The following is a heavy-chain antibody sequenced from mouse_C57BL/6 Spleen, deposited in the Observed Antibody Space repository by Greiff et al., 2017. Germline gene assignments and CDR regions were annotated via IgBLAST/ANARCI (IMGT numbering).Heavy chain of an antibody. D-gene: IGHD2-1*01. CDR3: ARWGIYGNYGDWAMDY. CDR2: IYPSDSET. CDR1: GYTFTSYW. Sequence: VQLQQPGAELVRPGSSVKLSCKASGYTFTSYWMDWVKQRPGQGLEWIGNIYPSDSETPYNQKFKDKATLTVDKSSSTAYMQLSSLTSEDSAVYYGARWGIYGNYGDWAMDYWGQGTSVTVSS. V-gene: IGHV1-61*01. J-gene: IGHJ4*01.